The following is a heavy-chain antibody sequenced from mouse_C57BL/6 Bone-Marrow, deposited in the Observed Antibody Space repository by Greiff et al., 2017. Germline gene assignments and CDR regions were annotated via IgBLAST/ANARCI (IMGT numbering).Heavy chain of an antibody. CDR1: GYAFSSSW. D-gene: IGHD1-2*01. Sequence: QVQLQQSGPELVKPGASVKISCKASGYAFSSSWMNWVKQRPGEGLEWIGRIYPGDGDTNYNGKFKGKATLTADKSSRTAYMQLSSLTSADSAVYFCASPHYYGLDHWGQGTTLTGSS. CDR2: IYPGDGDT. CDR3: ASPHYYGLDH. J-gene: IGHJ2*01. V-gene: IGHV1-82*01.